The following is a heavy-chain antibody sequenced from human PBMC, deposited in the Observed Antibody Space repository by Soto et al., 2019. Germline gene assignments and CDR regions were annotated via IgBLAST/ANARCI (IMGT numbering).Heavy chain of an antibody. CDR3: VRRVSGNYDD. D-gene: IGHD1-7*01. CDR2: MSSNGGTT. V-gene: IGHV3-64*01. Sequence: EVQLAESGGGMVQPGGSLRLSCVASGFTFSSYDMHWVRQAPGQGLEYVSSMSSNGGTTYYGNSVKGGITISRDNSKNAHYVQMSSLSAEAIADYYGVRRVSGNYDDWGQGTLVTVSS. J-gene: IGHJ4*02. CDR1: GFTFSSYD.